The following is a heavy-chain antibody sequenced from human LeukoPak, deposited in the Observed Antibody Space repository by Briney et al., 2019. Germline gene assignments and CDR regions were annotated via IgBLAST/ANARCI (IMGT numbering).Heavy chain of an antibody. CDR2: INPNSGGT. CDR1: GYTFTGYY. CDR3: ARVSIAARRVDY. V-gene: IGHV1-2*06. Sequence: ASVKVSCKASGYTFTGYYMHWVRQAPGQGLEWMGRINPNSGGTNYAQKFQGRVTMTRDTSISTAYMELSRLRSDGTAVYYCARVSIAARRVDYWGQGTLVTVSS. J-gene: IGHJ4*02. D-gene: IGHD6-6*01.